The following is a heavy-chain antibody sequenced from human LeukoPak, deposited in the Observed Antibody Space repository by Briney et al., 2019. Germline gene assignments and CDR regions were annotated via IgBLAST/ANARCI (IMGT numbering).Heavy chain of an antibody. Sequence: GGSLRLSCAASGFTFSSYAVNWVRQAPGKGLEWVSTISGSGDNTYYADSVKGRFTISRDNSKNTLYLQMISLRADDTAVYYCARPRGWERRWYFDLWGRGTLVTVSS. CDR1: GFTFSSYA. CDR2: ISGSGDNT. D-gene: IGHD1-26*01. V-gene: IGHV3-23*01. CDR3: ARPRGWERRWYFDL. J-gene: IGHJ2*01.